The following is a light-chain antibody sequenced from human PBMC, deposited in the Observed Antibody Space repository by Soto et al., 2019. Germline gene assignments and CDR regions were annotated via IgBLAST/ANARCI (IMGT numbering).Light chain of an antibody. Sequence: QSALTQPPSVSAAPGQKGTISCSGSSSNIENNFVSWYQQLPGTAPKLLIYANNERPSGIPDRFSGSKSGTSATLGITGLQTGDEADYYCGTWDSSLSAYVFGTGTKLTVL. CDR2: ANN. CDR1: SSNIENNF. CDR3: GTWDSSLSAYV. V-gene: IGLV1-51*01. J-gene: IGLJ1*01.